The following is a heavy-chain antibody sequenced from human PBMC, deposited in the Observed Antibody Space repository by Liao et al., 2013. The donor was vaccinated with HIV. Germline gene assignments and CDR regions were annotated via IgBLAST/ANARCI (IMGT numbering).Heavy chain of an antibody. CDR1: GGSISSSSYY. CDR2: IYTSGST. CDR3: ARILSGSGNYYRLSVGGVDY. V-gene: IGHV4-61*02. Sequence: QVQLQESGPGLVKPSQTLSLTCTVSGGSISSSSYYWSWIRQPAGKGLEWIGRIYTSGSTNYNPSLKSRVTISVDTSKNQFSLKLSSVTAADTAVYYCARILSGSGNYYRLSVGGVDYWGQGTLVTVSS. D-gene: IGHD3-10*01. J-gene: IGHJ4*02.